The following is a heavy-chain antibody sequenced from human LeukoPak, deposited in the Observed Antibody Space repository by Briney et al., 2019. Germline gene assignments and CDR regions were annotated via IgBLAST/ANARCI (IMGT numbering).Heavy chain of an antibody. J-gene: IGHJ6*03. CDR3: ARNRFPITGTTNNYYYMDV. CDR2: ISSSSTTI. CDR1: GFIFSSYS. Sequence: GGSLRLSCAASGFIFSSYSMNWVRQAPGKGLEWLSYISSSSTTIYYADSVKGRFTISRDNAKNSLYLQMNSLKAEDTAVYYCARNRFPITGTTNNYYYMDVWGKGTTVTGSS. V-gene: IGHV3-48*04. D-gene: IGHD1-7*01.